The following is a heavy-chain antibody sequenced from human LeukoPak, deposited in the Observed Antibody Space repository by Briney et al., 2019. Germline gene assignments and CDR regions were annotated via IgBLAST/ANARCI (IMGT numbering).Heavy chain of an antibody. CDR1: GYKFNNYW. Sequence: GESLKISCKGSGYKFNNYWIGWVRQMPGKGLEWMGMIYLGDSDTRKSPSFEGQVTLTADRSSSIAYLQWSSLKASDTATYYCARHASASKLDYWGQGTLVTVSS. D-gene: IGHD4-11*01. CDR3: ARHASASKLDY. V-gene: IGHV5-51*01. CDR2: IYLGDSDT. J-gene: IGHJ4*02.